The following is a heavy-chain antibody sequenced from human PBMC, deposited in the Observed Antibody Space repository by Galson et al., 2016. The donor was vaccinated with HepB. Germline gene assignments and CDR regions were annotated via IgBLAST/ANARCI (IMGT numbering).Heavy chain of an antibody. CDR2: IKHDGSEI. CDR3: ARGLVAATAVLTY. D-gene: IGHD2-21*02. Sequence: SLRLSCAASGFTFSNYWMNWVRQAPGKGLEWVANIKHDGSEIYHVDSVRGRFTISRDNAKNSRYLQMHSLRAEDTAVYFCARGLVAATAVLTYWGQGPLVTVSS. J-gene: IGHJ4*02. CDR1: GFTFSNYW. V-gene: IGHV3-7*04.